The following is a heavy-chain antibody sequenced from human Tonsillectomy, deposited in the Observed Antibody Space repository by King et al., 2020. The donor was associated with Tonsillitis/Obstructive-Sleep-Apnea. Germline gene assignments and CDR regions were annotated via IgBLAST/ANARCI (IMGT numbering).Heavy chain of an antibody. Sequence: ITLQESGPTLVKPPQTLTLTCTFSGFSLSTSGVGVGWIRQPPGKALEWLALIYWDDDKRYSPSLKSRVTITKDTSKNQVVFTMTNMDPVDTATYYCAHGAVAGHGVDAFDIWGQGTMVTVSS. CDR1: GFSLSTSGVG. J-gene: IGHJ3*02. CDR3: AHGAVAGHGVDAFDI. V-gene: IGHV2-5*02. CDR2: IYWDDDK. D-gene: IGHD6-19*01.